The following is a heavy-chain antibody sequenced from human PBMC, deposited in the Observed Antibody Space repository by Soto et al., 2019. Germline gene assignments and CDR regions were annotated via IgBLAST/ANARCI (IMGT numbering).Heavy chain of an antibody. D-gene: IGHD3-10*01. CDR3: ARDLRGGTRFDY. V-gene: IGHV4-31*03. CDR1: GGSITSGAYY. Sequence: QVQLQESGPGLVKPSQTLSLTCSVSGGSITSGAYYWSWIRQHPGTGLEWIGFLYYSGRTYYNPSLKSRVTISLDTSENQFSLKLNSVTAADTAVYYCARDLRGGTRFDYWGQGALVTVSS. J-gene: IGHJ4*02. CDR2: LYYSGRT.